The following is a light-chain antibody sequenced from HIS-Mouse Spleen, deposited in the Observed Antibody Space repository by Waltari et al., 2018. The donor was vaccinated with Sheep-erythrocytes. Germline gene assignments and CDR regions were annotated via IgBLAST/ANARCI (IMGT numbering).Light chain of an antibody. J-gene: IGLJ1*01. CDR3: GSYAGSYNHV. CDR1: SSDVGGYNY. V-gene: IGLV2-11*01. CDR2: DVS. Sequence: QSALTQPRSVSGSPGQSVTISCTGTSSDVGGYNYVSWYQQHPGKAPKLMSYDVSKRPPGVPVRFSGSKSGNTASLTICGLQAEDEAEYYCGSYAGSYNHVFATGTKVTVL.